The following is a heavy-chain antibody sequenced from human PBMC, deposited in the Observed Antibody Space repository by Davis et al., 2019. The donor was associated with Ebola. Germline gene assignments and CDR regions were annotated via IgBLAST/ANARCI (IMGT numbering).Heavy chain of an antibody. D-gene: IGHD6-6*01. CDR2: INHSGST. CDR3: ARGGTGLAARNRYWYFDL. CDR1: GGSFSGYY. V-gene: IGHV4-34*01. J-gene: IGHJ2*01. Sequence: PSETLSLTCAVYGGSFSGYYWSWIRQPPGKGLEWIGEINHSGSTNYNPSLKSRVTISVDTSKNQFSLKLSSVTAADTAVDYCARGGTGLAARNRYWYFDLWGRGTLVTVSS.